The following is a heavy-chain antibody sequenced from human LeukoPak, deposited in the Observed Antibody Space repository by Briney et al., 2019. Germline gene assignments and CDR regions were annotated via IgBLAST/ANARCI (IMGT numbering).Heavy chain of an antibody. V-gene: IGHV3-21*01. CDR3: ARSRTTVTKDALDY. J-gene: IGHJ4*02. CDR2: ISSTSTYI. Sequence: GGSLRLSCAASGFTFSSYSMNWVRQAPGKGLEWVSSISSTSTYIYYAESVKGRFTISRDNAKNSLYLQMNSLRTEDTAVYYCARSRTTVTKDALDYWGQGTLVTVSS. D-gene: IGHD4-17*01. CDR1: GFTFSSYS.